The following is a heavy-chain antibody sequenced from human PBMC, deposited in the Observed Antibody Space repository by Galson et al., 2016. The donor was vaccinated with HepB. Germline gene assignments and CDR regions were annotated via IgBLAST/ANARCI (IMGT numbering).Heavy chain of an antibody. V-gene: IGHV3-23*01. CDR3: AKTYSSDWYFDY. D-gene: IGHD6-19*01. J-gene: IGHJ4*02. Sequence: SLRLSCAASGFTFSTYAMSWVRQAPGKGLEWVSAIFGSGDTTYYADSVKGWFTISRDNSKNTLYLQMNSLEAEDTAVYYCAKTYSSDWYFDYWGQGTLVTVSS. CDR2: IFGSGDTT. CDR1: GFTFSTYA.